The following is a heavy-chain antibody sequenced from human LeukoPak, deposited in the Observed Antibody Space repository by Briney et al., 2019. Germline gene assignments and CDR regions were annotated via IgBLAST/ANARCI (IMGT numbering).Heavy chain of an antibody. J-gene: IGHJ4*02. CDR2: IYSSGDT. Sequence: SETLSLTCTVSGGPISSYYWSWIRQPAGKGLEWIGRIYSSGDTNYNPSLKSRVTMSIDTSKKQFSLNLSSVAAADTAVYYCAAYQQQLAFDYWGQGTLVTVSS. CDR3: AAYQQQLAFDY. CDR1: GGPISSYY. V-gene: IGHV4-4*07. D-gene: IGHD6-13*01.